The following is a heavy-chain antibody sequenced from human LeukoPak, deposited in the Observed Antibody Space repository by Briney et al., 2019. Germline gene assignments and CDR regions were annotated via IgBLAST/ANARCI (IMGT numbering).Heavy chain of an antibody. D-gene: IGHD4-17*01. CDR3: AKSTVTNYFDN. J-gene: IGHJ4*02. V-gene: IGHV3-48*03. CDR1: GFTFSSYE. CDR2: ISRSGNTI. Sequence: GGSLRLSCAASGFTFSSYEMNWVRQAPGKGLEWVSYISRSGNTINYADSVKGRFTISRDDAKYSLYLQMNSLRAEDTAVYYCAKSTVTNYFDNWGQGSLVTVSS.